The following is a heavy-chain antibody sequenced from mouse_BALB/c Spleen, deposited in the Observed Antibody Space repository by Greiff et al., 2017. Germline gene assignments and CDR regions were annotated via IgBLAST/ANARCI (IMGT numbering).Heavy chain of an antibody. CDR3: ARGAYYGNYVNAMDY. D-gene: IGHD2-10*01. V-gene: IGHV1-87*01. J-gene: IGHJ4*01. Sequence: QVQLQQSGAELARPGASVKLSCKASGYTFTSYWMQWVKQRPGQGLEWIGAIYPGDGDTRYTQKFKGKATLTADKSSSTAYMQLSSLASEDSAVYYCARGAYYGNYVNAMDYWGQGTSVTVSS. CDR1: GYTFTSYW. CDR2: IYPGDGDT.